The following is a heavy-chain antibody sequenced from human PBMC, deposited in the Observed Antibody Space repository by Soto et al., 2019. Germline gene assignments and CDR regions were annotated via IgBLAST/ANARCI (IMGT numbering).Heavy chain of an antibody. J-gene: IGHJ4*02. Sequence: EVQLVESGGGLVQPGGSLRLSCAASAFTFRNYWMSWVRQAPGKGLECVAKIKEDGSEKYYVDSVKGRFTISRDNAENSVYLQRNSLTVEDTAMYYCARASSGTSGAIDYWGQGTLVTVSS. D-gene: IGHD2-2*01. CDR2: IKEDGSEK. CDR3: ARASSGTSGAIDY. V-gene: IGHV3-7*04. CDR1: AFTFRNYW.